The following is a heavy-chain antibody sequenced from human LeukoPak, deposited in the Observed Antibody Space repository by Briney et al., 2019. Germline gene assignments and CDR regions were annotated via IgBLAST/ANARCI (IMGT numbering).Heavy chain of an antibody. D-gene: IGHD6-19*01. CDR3: ANDSSGWYLRWGYYYYYMDV. CDR1: GFTFSSYS. Sequence: GGSLRLSCAASGFTFSSYSMNWVRQAPGKGLEWVSSISSSSSYIYYADSVKGRFTISRDNAKNSLYLQMNSLRAEDTAVYYCANDSSGWYLRWGYYYYYMDVWGKGTTVTVSS. J-gene: IGHJ6*03. CDR2: ISSSSSYI. V-gene: IGHV3-21*01.